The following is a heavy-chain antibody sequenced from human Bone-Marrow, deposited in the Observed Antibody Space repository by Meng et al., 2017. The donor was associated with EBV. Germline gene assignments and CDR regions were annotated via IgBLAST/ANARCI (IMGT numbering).Heavy chain of an antibody. CDR2: ISSSVSTI. V-gene: IGHV3-11*01. CDR1: GFSFSDYD. Sequence: VESWGGLFKPGGRLSLSFVASGFSFSDYDMCWIRQAPGKGLECVSSISSSVSTIYYADSVKGRFTISRDNAKNSLYLQMNSLRAEDTAVYYCATTDPLRFDYWGQGTLVTVSS. J-gene: IGHJ4*02. CDR3: ATTDPLRFDY.